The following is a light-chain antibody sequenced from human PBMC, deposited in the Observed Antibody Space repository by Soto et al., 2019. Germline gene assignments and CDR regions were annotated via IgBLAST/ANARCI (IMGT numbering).Light chain of an antibody. CDR2: GAS. J-gene: IGKJ1*01. Sequence: EIVMTQSPATLSVSPGERAALSCRASQSVSSNLAWYQQKPGQAPRLLIYGASTRATGIPARFSGSGSGTEFTLTISSLQSEDFAVYYCQQYNNFWTFGQGTKVVIK. CDR3: QQYNNFWT. CDR1: QSVSSN. V-gene: IGKV3-15*01.